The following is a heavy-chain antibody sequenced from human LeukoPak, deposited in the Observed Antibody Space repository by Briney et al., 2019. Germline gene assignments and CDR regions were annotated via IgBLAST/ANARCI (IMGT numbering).Heavy chain of an antibody. D-gene: IGHD4-17*01. CDR3: TTVPSASEDH. CDR2: ISGSGGST. CDR1: GFTFSSYA. J-gene: IGHJ4*02. V-gene: IGHV3-23*01. Sequence: GGSLRLSCAASGFTFSSYAMSWVRQAPGKGLEWVSAISGSGGSTYYADSVKGRFTISRDNSKNTLYLQMNSLRAEDSGMYYCTTVPSASEDHWGQGTLVTVSS.